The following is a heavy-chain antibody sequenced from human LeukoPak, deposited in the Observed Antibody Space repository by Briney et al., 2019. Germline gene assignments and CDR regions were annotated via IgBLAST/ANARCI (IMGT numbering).Heavy chain of an antibody. V-gene: IGHV4-59*08. CDR2: IYYSGST. CDR3: AGQYSGSYYSYFDY. J-gene: IGHJ4*02. Sequence: PSETLSLTCTVSGGSISSYYWSWIRQPPGKGLEWIGYIYYSGSTNYNPSLKSRVTISVDTSKNQFSLKLSSVTAADTAVYYCAGQYSGSYYSYFDYWGQGTLVTVSS. D-gene: IGHD1-26*01. CDR1: GGSISSYY.